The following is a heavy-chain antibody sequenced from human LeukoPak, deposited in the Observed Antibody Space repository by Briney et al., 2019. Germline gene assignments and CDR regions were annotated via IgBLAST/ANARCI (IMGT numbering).Heavy chain of an antibody. CDR1: GFSFSSYW. J-gene: IGHJ3*01. Sequence: GGSLRLSCAVSGFSFSSYWMTRVRQTPGKGLEWVANINRDGRERHYVDSVEGRFTISRDNAKNSLYLQMSSLRVEDTAVYYCTRDISPKFSDSKSYYDAFDAWGQGTMVTVSS. CDR3: TRDISPKFSDSKSYYDAFDA. CDR2: INRDGRER. V-gene: IGHV3-7*01. D-gene: IGHD3-22*01.